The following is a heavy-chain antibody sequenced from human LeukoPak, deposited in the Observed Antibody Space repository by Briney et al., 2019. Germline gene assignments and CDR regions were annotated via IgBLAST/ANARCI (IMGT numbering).Heavy chain of an antibody. CDR2: ISGSGGST. D-gene: IGHD6-19*01. J-gene: IGHJ4*02. V-gene: IGHV3-23*01. Sequence: PGGSLRLSCAASGFTFSSYAMSWVRQAPGKGLEWVSAISGSGGSTYYADFVKGRFTISRDNSKNTLYLQMNSLRAEDTAVYYCAKVGGRQQWLVRARAFDYWGQGTLVTVSS. CDR3: AKVGGRQQWLVRARAFDY. CDR1: GFTFSSYA.